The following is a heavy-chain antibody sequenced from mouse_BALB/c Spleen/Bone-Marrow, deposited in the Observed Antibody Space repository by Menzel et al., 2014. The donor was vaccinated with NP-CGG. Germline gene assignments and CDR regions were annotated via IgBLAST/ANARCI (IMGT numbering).Heavy chain of an antibody. CDR2: INPGSGGA. CDR3: ARELGRRAMDY. D-gene: IGHD4-1*01. CDR1: GYAFTNYW. J-gene: IGHJ4*01. Sequence: QVQLKQSGAELVRPGTSGQVSCKASGYAFTNYWIEWIKQRPGQGLEWIGVINPGSGGANYNEKFKGKATQTADKSSSTAYIHFSSLTSDDFAVYFCARELGRRAMDYWGQGTSVTVSS. V-gene: IGHV1-54*01.